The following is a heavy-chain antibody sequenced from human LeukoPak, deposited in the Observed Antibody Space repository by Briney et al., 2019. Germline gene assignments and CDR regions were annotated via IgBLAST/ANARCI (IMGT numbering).Heavy chain of an antibody. CDR3: ASVFDS. V-gene: IGHV3-74*01. Sequence: PGGSLRLSYAASGWMHWVRQAPGKGLVWVSGINHDGTGTYYADSVKGRFTISRDNAKNTLYPQMNSLSADDTAAYYCASVFDSWGQGFLVTVSS. CDR1: GW. CDR2: INHDGTGT. J-gene: IGHJ4*02.